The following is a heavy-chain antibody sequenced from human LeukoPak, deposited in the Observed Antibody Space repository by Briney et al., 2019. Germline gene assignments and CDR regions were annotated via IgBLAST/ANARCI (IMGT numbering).Heavy chain of an antibody. V-gene: IGHV3-74*01. J-gene: IGHJ4*02. D-gene: IGHD3-9*01. CDR1: GFSFSGYW. CDR3: AKGGYFDYNDY. CDR2: IKSDGSST. Sequence: GGSLRLSCTTSGFSFSGYWMHWVRQAPGKGLVWVSRIKSDGSSTTYADSVKGRFTISRDNAKNSLYLQMNSLRAEDTAVYYCAKGGYFDYNDYWGQGTLVTVSS.